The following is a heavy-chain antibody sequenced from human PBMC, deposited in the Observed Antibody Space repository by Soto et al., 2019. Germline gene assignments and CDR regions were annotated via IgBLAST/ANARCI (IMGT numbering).Heavy chain of an antibody. D-gene: IGHD3-22*01. CDR3: AKLSSGYSH. Sequence: GGSLRLSCAASGFTFSTYAMSWVRQAPGKGLEWVSGISGSGGGTYYADSVKGRFTISRDNSKNTLYLQMNSLRAEDTAVYYCAKLSSGYSHWGQGTLVTVSS. J-gene: IGHJ4*02. V-gene: IGHV3-23*01. CDR1: GFTFSTYA. CDR2: ISGSGGGT.